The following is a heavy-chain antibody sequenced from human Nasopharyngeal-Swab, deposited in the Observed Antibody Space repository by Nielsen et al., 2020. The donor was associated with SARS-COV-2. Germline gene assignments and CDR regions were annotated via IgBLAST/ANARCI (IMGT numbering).Heavy chain of an antibody. J-gene: IGHJ5*02. CDR1: GSSFTSYW. CDR2: IYPGDSDT. V-gene: IGHV5-51*01. D-gene: IGHD3-9*01. CDR3: ARTDDYDILTGPYHP. Sequence: GESLKISCHGSGSSFTSYWIGWVRQMPGKGLEWMGIIYPGDSDTRYSPSFQGQVTISADKSISTAYLQWSSLKASDTAMYYCARTDDYDILTGPYHPWGQGTLVTVSS.